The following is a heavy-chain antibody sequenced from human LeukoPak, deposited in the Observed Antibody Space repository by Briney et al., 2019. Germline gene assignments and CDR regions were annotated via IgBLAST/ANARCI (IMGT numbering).Heavy chain of an antibody. D-gene: IGHD1-26*01. CDR2: ISYDGSNK. CDR3: AAGQWELLLFDY. V-gene: IGHV3-30*03. Sequence: GGSLRLSCAASGFTFSSYSMNWVRQAPGKGLEWVAVISYDGSNKYYADSVKGRFTISRDNSKNTLYLQMNSLRAEDTAVYYCAAGQWELLLFDYWGQGTLVTVSS. CDR1: GFTFSSYS. J-gene: IGHJ4*02.